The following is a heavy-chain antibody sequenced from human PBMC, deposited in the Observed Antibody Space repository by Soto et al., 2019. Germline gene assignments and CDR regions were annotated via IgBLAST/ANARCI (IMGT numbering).Heavy chain of an antibody. V-gene: IGHV3-23*01. CDR1: GFTFSSYA. CDR2: ISGSGGST. D-gene: IGHD2-2*01. J-gene: IGHJ3*02. Sequence: EVQLLESGGGLVQPGGSQRLSCAASGFTFSSYAMSWVRQAPGKGLEWVSAISGSGGSTYYADSVKGRFTISRDNSKNTLYLQMNSLRAEDTAVYYCATDCSSTSCHPRAFDIWGQGTMVTVSS. CDR3: ATDCSSTSCHPRAFDI.